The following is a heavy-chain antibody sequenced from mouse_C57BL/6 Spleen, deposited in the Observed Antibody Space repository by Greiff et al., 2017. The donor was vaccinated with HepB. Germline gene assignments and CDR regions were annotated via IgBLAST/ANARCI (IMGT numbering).Heavy chain of an antibody. Sequence: EVMLVESGGGLVQPGGSLSLSCAASGFTFTDYYMSWVRQPPGKALEWLGFIRNKANGYTTEYSASVKGRFTISRDNSQSILYLQMNDLRAEDSGPYYCARYDFQGLFAFRGPGTLVTVS. J-gene: IGHJ3*01. CDR2: IRNKANGYTT. D-gene: IGHD3-3*01. V-gene: IGHV7-3*01. CDR1: GFTFTDYY. CDR3: ARYDFQGLFAF.